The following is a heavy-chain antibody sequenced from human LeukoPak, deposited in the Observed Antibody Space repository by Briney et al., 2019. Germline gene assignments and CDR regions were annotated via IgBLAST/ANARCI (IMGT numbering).Heavy chain of an antibody. CDR1: GYTFTSYG. CDR2: ISAYNGNT. D-gene: IGHD3-10*01. CDR3: ARTMVRGVIPNYYMDV. Sequence: ASVKVSRKASGYTFTSYGISWVRQAPGQGLEWMGWISAYNGNTNYAQKLQGRVTMTTDTSTSTAYMELRSLRSDDTAVYYCARTMVRGVIPNYYMDVWGKGTTVTVSS. J-gene: IGHJ6*03. V-gene: IGHV1-18*01.